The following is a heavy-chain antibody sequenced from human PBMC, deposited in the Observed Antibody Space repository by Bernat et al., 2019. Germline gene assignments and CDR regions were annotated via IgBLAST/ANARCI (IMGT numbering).Heavy chain of an antibody. D-gene: IGHD2-21*02. V-gene: IGHV3-30-3*01. CDR3: ARAYLSIVVVTAIGDLVPGD. J-gene: IGHJ4*02. CDR2: ISYDGSNK. CDR1: GFTFSSYA. Sequence: QVQLVESGGGVVQPGRSLRLSCAASGFTFSSYAMHWVRQAPGKGLEWVAVISYDGSNKYYADSVKGRFTISRDNSKNTLYLQMNSLRAEDTAVYYCARAYLSIVVVTAIGDLVPGDWGQGTLGTVSS.